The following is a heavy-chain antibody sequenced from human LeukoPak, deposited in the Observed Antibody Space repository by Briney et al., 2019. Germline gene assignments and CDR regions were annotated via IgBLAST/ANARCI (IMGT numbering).Heavy chain of an antibody. Sequence: GGSLRLSCAASGFTFSSYWMSWVRQAPGKGLEWVANIKQDGSEKYYVDSVKGRFTISRDNAKNSLYLRMNSLRAEDTAVCYCARDFELRRNYYDSSGYYHNYYMDVWGKGTTVTVSS. V-gene: IGHV3-7*01. CDR1: GFTFSSYW. CDR2: IKQDGSEK. D-gene: IGHD3-22*01. J-gene: IGHJ6*03. CDR3: ARDFELRRNYYDSSGYYHNYYMDV.